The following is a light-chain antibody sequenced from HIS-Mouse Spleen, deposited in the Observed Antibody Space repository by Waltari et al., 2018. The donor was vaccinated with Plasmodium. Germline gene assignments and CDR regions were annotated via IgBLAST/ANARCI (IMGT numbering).Light chain of an antibody. J-gene: IGLJ2*01. CDR3: SSYAGSNNLV. Sequence: QSALTQPPSAPGSPGQSVTIPCTGTSRSVGGSNSVSSYHKHPGKAPKLRIHEFSKRPSGVPDRFSCSKSGNTASLTVSGLQAEDEADYYCSSYAGSNNLVFGGGTKLTVL. CDR2: EFS. V-gene: IGLV2-8*01. CDR1: SRSVGGSNS.